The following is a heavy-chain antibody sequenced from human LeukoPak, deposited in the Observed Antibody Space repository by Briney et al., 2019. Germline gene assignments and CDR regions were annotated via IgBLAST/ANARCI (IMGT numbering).Heavy chain of an antibody. Sequence: PSETLSLTCTVSGRSLSSYYWSWIRQPAGKGLEWIGRIYSTGSTNYNPSLKSRGTMSVDTSKNQFSLRLRSVTAADTAVYYCARQIASAGTAGFDFWGQGALVTVSS. CDR2: IYSTGST. V-gene: IGHV4-4*07. J-gene: IGHJ4*02. CDR3: ARQIASAGTAGFDF. D-gene: IGHD6-13*01. CDR1: GRSLSSYY.